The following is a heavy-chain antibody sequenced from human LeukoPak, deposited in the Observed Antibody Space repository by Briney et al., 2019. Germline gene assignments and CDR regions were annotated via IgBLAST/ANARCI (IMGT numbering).Heavy chain of an antibody. CDR1: GFIVSSNY. Sequence: GGSLRLSCAASGFIVSSNYMSWVRQAPGKGLEWVSVIYTGGNTYYADFVKGRFIISRDNSKNTLYLQTNNLRVEDTAVYYCAGHDWFDPWGQGTLVTVSS. CDR3: AGHDWFDP. CDR2: IYTGGNT. V-gene: IGHV3-53*01. J-gene: IGHJ5*02.